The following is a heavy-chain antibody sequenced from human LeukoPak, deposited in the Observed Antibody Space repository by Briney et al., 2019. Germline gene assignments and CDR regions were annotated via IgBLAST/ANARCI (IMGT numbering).Heavy chain of an antibody. CDR2: INHSGST. CDR3: ARGGGRVVVIGYYYMDV. V-gene: IGHV4-34*01. J-gene: IGHJ6*03. CDR1: GGSFSGYY. Sequence: SETLSLTCAVYGGSFSGYYWSWIRQPPGKRLEWIVEINHSGSTNYNPSLKSRVTISVDTSKNQFSLKLSSVTAADTAVYYCARGGGRVVVIGYYYMDVWGKGTTVTVSS. D-gene: IGHD3-22*01.